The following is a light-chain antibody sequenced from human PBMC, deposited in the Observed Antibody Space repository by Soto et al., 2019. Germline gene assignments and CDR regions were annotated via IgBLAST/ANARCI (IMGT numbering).Light chain of an antibody. V-gene: IGLV2-14*01. CDR1: GSDVGGYNY. Sequence: QSVLTQPASVSGSPGQSSTISCTGNGSDVGGYNYVSWYQQHPGKAPKLMIYEVSNRPSGVSNRFSGSKSGNTASLTISGLQAEDEADYYCSSYTSSSTLNYVFGTGTKVTVL. J-gene: IGLJ1*01. CDR3: SSYTSSSTLNYV. CDR2: EVS.